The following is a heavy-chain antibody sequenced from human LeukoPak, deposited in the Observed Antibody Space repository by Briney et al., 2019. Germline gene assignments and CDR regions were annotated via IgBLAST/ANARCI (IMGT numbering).Heavy chain of an antibody. V-gene: IGHV1-18*01. J-gene: IGHJ3*02. Sequence: ASVTVSCTASGYFFPSYGISWVRQAPGQGLEWMGWVSGSNGHANYAKKFQGRVTVTTDTSTSAAYMELRSLRWDDTAVYYCARDRVVGAIDGFDIWGQGTMVTVSS. CDR2: VSGSNGHA. CDR3: ARDRVVGAIDGFDI. D-gene: IGHD1-26*01. CDR1: GYFFPSYG.